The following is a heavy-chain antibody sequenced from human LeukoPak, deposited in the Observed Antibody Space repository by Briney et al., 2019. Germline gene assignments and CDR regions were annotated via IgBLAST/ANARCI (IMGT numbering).Heavy chain of an antibody. D-gene: IGHD5-24*01. Sequence: ESGPSLVKPTQTLTLTCTFSGFSLSTSGVGVGWIRQPPGKALEWLALIYWNDDKRYSPSLKSRLTITKDTSKNQVVLTMTNMDPVDTATYYCAHRPGKTRDGYNFGYFDYWGQGTLVTVSS. CDR3: AHRPGKTRDGYNFGYFDY. V-gene: IGHV2-5*01. J-gene: IGHJ4*02. CDR2: IYWNDDK. CDR1: GFSLSTSGVG.